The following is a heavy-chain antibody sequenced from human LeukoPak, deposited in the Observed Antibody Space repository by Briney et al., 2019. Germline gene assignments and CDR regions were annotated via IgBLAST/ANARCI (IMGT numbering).Heavy chain of an antibody. CDR3: ARGLGYCSGGSCPRRAFDI. Sequence: GGSLRLSCAASGFTFSDYYMSWIRQAPGKGLEWVSFISSSGSTIYHADSMKGRFTISRDNAKNSVYLQMNSPRAEDTAVYYCARGLGYCSGGSCPRRAFDIWGQGTMVTVSS. V-gene: IGHV3-11*01. J-gene: IGHJ3*02. D-gene: IGHD2-15*01. CDR1: GFTFSDYY. CDR2: ISSSGSTI.